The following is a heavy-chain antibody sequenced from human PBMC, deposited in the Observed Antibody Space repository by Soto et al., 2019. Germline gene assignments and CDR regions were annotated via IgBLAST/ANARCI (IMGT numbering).Heavy chain of an antibody. CDR2: IWYDGSDK. Sequence: GGSLRLSCAASGFRFSSYAMHWVRQAPGKGLEWVAVIWYDGSDKYYADSVKGRFTISRDNSKNTVYLQMNSLRAEDTAVFYCARDNGCSTPRCPGTRFDPWGQGTLVTVSS. CDR1: GFRFSSYA. V-gene: IGHV3-33*01. J-gene: IGHJ5*02. D-gene: IGHD2-2*01. CDR3: ARDNGCSTPRCPGTRFDP.